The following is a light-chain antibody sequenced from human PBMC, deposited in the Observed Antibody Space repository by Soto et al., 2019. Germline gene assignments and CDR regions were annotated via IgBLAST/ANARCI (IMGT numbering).Light chain of an antibody. J-gene: IGKJ1*01. CDR2: VAS. V-gene: IGKV3-15*01. CDR3: QQYNNWPLWT. Sequence: EIVMTQSPATLSVSPGERATLSCRASQSVSSNLAWYQQKPGQAPRLLIYVASTRATGIPAMFSGSGSGTEVTLTISSLQSEDFAVYYCQQYNNWPLWTFGQGTKVEIK. CDR1: QSVSSN.